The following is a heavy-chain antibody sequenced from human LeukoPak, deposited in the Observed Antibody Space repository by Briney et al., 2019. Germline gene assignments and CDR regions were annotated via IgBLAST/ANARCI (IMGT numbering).Heavy chain of an antibody. J-gene: IGHJ3*02. CDR1: GFTFSSYW. CDR3: AREYRNRVGATPGPFDI. V-gene: IGHV3-74*01. Sequence: PGGSLRLSCAASGFTFSSYWMHWVRQAPGKGLVWVSRINSDGSGTNYADSVKGRVTISRDNAKNTLYLQMNSLRAEDTAVYYCAREYRNRVGATPGPFDIWSQGTMVTVSS. D-gene: IGHD1-26*01. CDR2: INSDGSGT.